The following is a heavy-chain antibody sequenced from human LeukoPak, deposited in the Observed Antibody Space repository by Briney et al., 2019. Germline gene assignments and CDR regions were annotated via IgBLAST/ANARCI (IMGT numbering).Heavy chain of an antibody. D-gene: IGHD3-16*01. CDR3: ARGRALSFWVY. V-gene: IGHV4-34*01. J-gene: IGHJ4*02. CDR1: GGSFSGYY. CDR2: INHSGST. Sequence: TSETLSLTCAVYGGSFSGYYWSWIRQPPGKGLEWIGEINHSGSTNYNPSLKSRVTISVDTSKNQFSLKLSSVTAADTAVYYCARGRALSFWVYWGQGTLVTVSS.